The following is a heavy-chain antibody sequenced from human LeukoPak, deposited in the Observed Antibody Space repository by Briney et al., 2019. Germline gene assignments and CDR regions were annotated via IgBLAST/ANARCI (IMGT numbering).Heavy chain of an antibody. D-gene: IGHD2-15*01. V-gene: IGHV3-23*01. J-gene: IGHJ4*02. CDR2: ISGSGGST. Sequence: AGGSLRLSCAASGFTSSSYAMSWVRQAPGKGLEWVSAISGSGGSTYYADSVKGRFTISRDNSKNTLYLQMNSLRAEDTAVYYCAKHSWPGSWRQPDDYWGQGTLVTVSS. CDR1: GFTSSSYA. CDR3: AKHSWPGSWRQPDDY.